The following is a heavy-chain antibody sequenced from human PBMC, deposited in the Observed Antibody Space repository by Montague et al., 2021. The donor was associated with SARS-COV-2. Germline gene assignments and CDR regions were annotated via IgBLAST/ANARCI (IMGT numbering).Heavy chain of an antibody. CDR3: AREVFKEGDY. CDR1: GFTFSNYW. V-gene: IGHV3-74*01. J-gene: IGHJ4*02. Sequence: SLRLSCAASGFTFSNYWMHWVRQAPGEGLVWVSLINNDGRTTSYVDSVKGRFTISRDDARNTLYLQMTSLRADDTAVYYCAREVFKEGDYWGQGTLVTVSS. CDR2: INNDGRTT. D-gene: IGHD1-14*01.